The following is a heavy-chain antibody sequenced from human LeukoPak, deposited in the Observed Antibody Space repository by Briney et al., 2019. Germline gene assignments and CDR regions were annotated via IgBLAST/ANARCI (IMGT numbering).Heavy chain of an antibody. D-gene: IGHD3-9*01. J-gene: IGHJ6*04. Sequence: GASVKVSCKASGYTFTSYGISWVRQAPGQGLEWMGWISAYNGNTNYAQKLQGRVTMTTDTSTSTAYMELRSLRSDDTAVYYCARDPPIRYFDWLPHYSYYGTDVWGKGTTVTVSS. CDR3: ARDPPIRYFDWLPHYSYYGTDV. CDR1: GYTFTSYG. CDR2: ISAYNGNT. V-gene: IGHV1-18*04.